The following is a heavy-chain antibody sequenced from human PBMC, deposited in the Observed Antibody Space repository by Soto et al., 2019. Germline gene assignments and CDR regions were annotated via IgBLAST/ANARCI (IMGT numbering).Heavy chain of an antibody. J-gene: IGHJ4*02. CDR2: IRSKANSYAT. V-gene: IGHV3-73*01. CDR1: GFTFSGSA. D-gene: IGHD3-3*01. Sequence: PGGSLRLSCAASGFTFSGSAMHWVRQASGKGLEWVGRIRSKANSYATAYAASVKGRFTISRDDSKNTAYLQMNSLKTEDTAVYYCTRQIRIFGVVTFDYWGQGTRVTVS. CDR3: TRQIRIFGVVTFDY.